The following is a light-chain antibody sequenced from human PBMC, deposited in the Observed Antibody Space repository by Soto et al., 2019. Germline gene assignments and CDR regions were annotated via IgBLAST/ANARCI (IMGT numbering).Light chain of an antibody. CDR1: SSDVGGYNY. CDR2: DVT. Sequence: QSVLTQPRSVSGSPGRSVTISCTGTSSDVGGYNYVSWYQQYPGKAPKLMIYDVTKRPSGVPDRFSGSKSGNTASLSISGLQAEDEADYYCCSYAGTYIGYVFGSGTKVTVL. V-gene: IGLV2-11*01. J-gene: IGLJ1*01. CDR3: CSYAGTYIGYV.